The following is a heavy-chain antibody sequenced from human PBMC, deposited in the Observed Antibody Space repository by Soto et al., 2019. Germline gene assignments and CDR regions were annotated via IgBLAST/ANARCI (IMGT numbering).Heavy chain of an antibody. J-gene: IGHJ6*02. CDR3: ASEISSGSLGMDV. Sequence: PSETLSLTCTVSGGSISSGDYYWSWIRQPPGKGLEWIGYIYYSGSTYYNPSLKSRVTISVDTSKNQFSLKLSSVTAADTAVYYCASEISSGSLGMDVWGQGTTVTVSS. D-gene: IGHD3-22*01. CDR1: GGSISSGDYY. V-gene: IGHV4-30-4*01. CDR2: IYYSGST.